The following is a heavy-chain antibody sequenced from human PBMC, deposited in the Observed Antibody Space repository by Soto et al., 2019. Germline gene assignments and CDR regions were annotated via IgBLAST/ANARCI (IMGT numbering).Heavy chain of an antibody. CDR2: ISSSGSTI. CDR1: GFTFSNAW. V-gene: IGHV3-11*01. Sequence: GGSLRLSCAASGFTFSNAWMSWVRQAPGKGLEWVSYISSSGSTIYYADSVKGRFTISRDNGKKSLYLQMNSLRAEDTAVYYCTRVRRFLMVYDYWGQGTLVTVSS. D-gene: IGHD2-8*01. CDR3: TRVRRFLMVYDY. J-gene: IGHJ4*02.